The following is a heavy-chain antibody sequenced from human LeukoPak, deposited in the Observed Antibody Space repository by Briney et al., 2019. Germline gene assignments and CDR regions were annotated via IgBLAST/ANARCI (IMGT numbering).Heavy chain of an antibody. CDR1: NFAFSTYA. Sequence: GGSLRLSCAASNFAFSTYAMSWVRQAPGKGLEWVSTISGAGDVTYYADSVKGLFTISRDNSKNTLYLQMNSLRAEDTAVYYCAKSNGYGLVDIWGQGTMVTVSS. J-gene: IGHJ3*02. V-gene: IGHV3-23*01. CDR2: ISGAGDVT. CDR3: AKSNGYGLVDI. D-gene: IGHD3-10*01.